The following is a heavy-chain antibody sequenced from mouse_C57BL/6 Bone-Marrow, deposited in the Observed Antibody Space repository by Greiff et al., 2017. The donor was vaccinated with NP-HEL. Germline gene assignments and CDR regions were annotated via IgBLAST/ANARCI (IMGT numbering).Heavy chain of an antibody. CDR2: INPNNGGT. J-gene: IGHJ3*01. Sequence: DVKLQESGPELVKPGASVKIPCKASGYTFTDYNMDWVKQSHGKSLEWIGDINPNNGGTIYNQKFKGKATLTVDKSSSTAYMELRSLTSEDTAVYYCARGGNYGSSPWFAYWGQGTLVTVSA. D-gene: IGHD1-1*01. V-gene: IGHV1-18*01. CDR1: GYTFTDYN. CDR3: ARGGNYGSSPWFAY.